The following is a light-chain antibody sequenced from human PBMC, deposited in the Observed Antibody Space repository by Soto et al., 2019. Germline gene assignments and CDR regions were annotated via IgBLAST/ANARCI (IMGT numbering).Light chain of an antibody. CDR3: QQYGSLSLYT. Sequence: EIVLTQSPGTLSLSPGERATLSCRARQSVSASNLAWYQQRPGQAPRLLIYGASSRATGIPDRFSGSGSGTDFTLTINRLEPEDFAVYYCQQYGSLSLYTFGQGTKLEIK. CDR2: GAS. V-gene: IGKV3-20*01. CDR1: QSVSASN. J-gene: IGKJ2*01.